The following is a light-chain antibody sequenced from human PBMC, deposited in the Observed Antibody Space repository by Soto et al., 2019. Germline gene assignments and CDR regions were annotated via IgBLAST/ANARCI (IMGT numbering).Light chain of an antibody. CDR1: SSHVGDNNY. CDR2: DVT. J-gene: IGLJ1*01. CDR3: SSYTSSSTLYV. Sequence: QSALTQPASVSGSPGQSITISCTGTSSHVGDNNYVSWYQQHPGKAPKLMIYDVTHRPSGISNRFSGSKSGNTASLTISGLQAEDEADYYCSSYTSSSTLYVFGSGTKVTVL. V-gene: IGLV2-14*01.